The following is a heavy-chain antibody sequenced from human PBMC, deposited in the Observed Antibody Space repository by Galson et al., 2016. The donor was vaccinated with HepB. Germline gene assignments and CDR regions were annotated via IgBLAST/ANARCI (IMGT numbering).Heavy chain of an antibody. CDR1: GGSISSDH. CDR3: AGEAGRLGDGLVDV. D-gene: IGHD3-16*01. Sequence: LSLTCTVSGGSISSDHWNWIRQSPGKGLEWIGYIHYSGSTSYNPSLKSRGSMSIDTPENQFSLRLRSVTAADTAVYYCAGEAGRLGDGLVDVWGQGTTVTASS. J-gene: IGHJ6*02. CDR2: IHYSGST. V-gene: IGHV4-59*01.